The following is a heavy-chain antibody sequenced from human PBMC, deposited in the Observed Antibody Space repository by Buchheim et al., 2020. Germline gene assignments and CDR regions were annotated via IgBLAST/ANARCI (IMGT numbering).Heavy chain of an antibody. V-gene: IGHV3-30*18. CDR1: GFTFSSYG. Sequence: QVQLVESGGGVVQPGRSLRLSCAASGFTFSSYGMHWVRQAPGKGLEWVAVISYDGSNKYYADSVKGRFTISRDNYKNTLYLQMNSLRAEDTAVYYCAKGEVVYSSGWDFDYWGQGTL. CDR2: ISYDGSNK. CDR3: AKGEVVYSSGWDFDY. D-gene: IGHD6-19*01. J-gene: IGHJ4*02.